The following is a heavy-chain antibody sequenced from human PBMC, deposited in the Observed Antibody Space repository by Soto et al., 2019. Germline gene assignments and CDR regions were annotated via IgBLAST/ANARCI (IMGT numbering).Heavy chain of an antibody. Sequence: VQLLESGGGLVQPGGSLRLSCAASGFTFSSYAMSWVRQAPGKGLEWVSAISGSGGSTYYADSVKGRFTISRDNSKNTLYLQMNSLRAEDTAVYYCAKDRYCSSTSCYMIYYGMDVWGQGTTVTVSS. CDR1: GFTFSSYA. J-gene: IGHJ6*02. CDR3: AKDRYCSSTSCYMIYYGMDV. V-gene: IGHV3-23*01. CDR2: ISGSGGST. D-gene: IGHD2-2*02.